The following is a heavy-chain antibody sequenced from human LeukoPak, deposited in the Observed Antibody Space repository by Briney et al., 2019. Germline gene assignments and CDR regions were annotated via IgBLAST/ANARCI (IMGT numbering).Heavy chain of an antibody. D-gene: IGHD2-2*01. CDR2: ISPNTGAT. Sequence: GASVKVSCKASGYTFTGSYIHWLRQAPGQGLEWMGWISPNTGATNYAQKFQGRVTMTRDTSVSTAYMELNRLKSDDTAMFYCARYTSPSKFDYWGQGTLVTVSS. V-gene: IGHV1-2*02. CDR3: ARYTSPSKFDY. J-gene: IGHJ4*02. CDR1: GYTFTGSY.